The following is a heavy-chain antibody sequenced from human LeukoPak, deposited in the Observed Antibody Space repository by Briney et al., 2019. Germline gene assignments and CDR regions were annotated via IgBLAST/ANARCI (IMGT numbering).Heavy chain of an antibody. CDR1: GFSLSAYW. Sequence: TGGSLRLSCAASGFSLSAYWMTWVRQAPGKGLEWVAVISNDGSNKYYADSVKGRFTISRDNSKNTLYLQMNSLRAEDTAVYYCARGRAPHCSSTSCYLDYWGQGTLVTVSP. CDR3: ARGRAPHCSSTSCYLDY. V-gene: IGHV3-30-3*01. J-gene: IGHJ4*02. D-gene: IGHD2-2*01. CDR2: ISNDGSNK.